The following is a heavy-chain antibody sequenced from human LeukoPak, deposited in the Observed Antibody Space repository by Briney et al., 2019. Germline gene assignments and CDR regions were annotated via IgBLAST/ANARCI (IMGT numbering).Heavy chain of an antibody. J-gene: IGHJ6*02. V-gene: IGHV3-7*03. Sequence: RPGGSLRLSCSASGFTFSTYWMSWVRQAPGKGLEWVASINHNGNVNYYVDSVKGRFTISRDNAKNSLYLQMSNLRAEDTAVYFCARGGGLDVWGQGATVTVSS. D-gene: IGHD3-16*01. CDR2: INHNGNVN. CDR1: GFTFSTYW. CDR3: ARGGGLDV.